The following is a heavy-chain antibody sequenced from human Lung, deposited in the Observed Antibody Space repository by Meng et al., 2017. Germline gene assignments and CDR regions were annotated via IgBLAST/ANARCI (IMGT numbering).Heavy chain of an antibody. CDR1: GVSINSSTW. V-gene: IGHV4-4*02. D-gene: IGHD1-26*01. J-gene: IGHJ4*02. CDR3: ARFDISSSGRGDY. CDR2: IFHSGST. Sequence: QAQPQDSGPALVKPSVTLSLLCAVSGVSINSSTWWSWVRQTPGKGLEWFGEIFHSGSTNYPPPLESRVTISVDKSKNQFSLKVYSVTAADTATYYCARFDISSSGRGDYWGQGILVTVSS.